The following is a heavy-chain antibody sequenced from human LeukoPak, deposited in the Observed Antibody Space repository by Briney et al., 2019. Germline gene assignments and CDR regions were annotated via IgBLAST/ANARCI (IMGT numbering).Heavy chain of an antibody. V-gene: IGHV4-59*08. CDR3: AKGLRYGSGSYYNPTPPSSYYYGMDV. CDR1: GGSISSYY. D-gene: IGHD3-10*01. CDR2: IYYSGST. J-gene: IGHJ6*02. Sequence: SETLSLTCTVSGGSISSYYWSWIRQPPGKGLEWIGYIYYSGSTNYNPSLKSRVTISVDTSKNQFSLKLSSVTAADTAVYYCAKGLRYGSGSYYNPTPPSSYYYGMDVWGQGTTVTVSS.